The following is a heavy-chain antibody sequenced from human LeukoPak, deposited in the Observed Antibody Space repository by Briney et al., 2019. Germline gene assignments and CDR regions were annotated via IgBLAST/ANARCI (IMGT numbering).Heavy chain of an antibody. D-gene: IGHD5-18*01. CDR3: AKIQTAMVRGDFDY. V-gene: IGHV3-30*02. CDR1: GFTFSSYG. J-gene: IGHJ4*02. CDR2: IRYDGSNK. Sequence: GGSLRLSCAASGFTFSSYGMHWVRQAPGKGLEWVAFIRYDGSNKYYADSVKGRFTISRDNSKNTLYLQMNSLRAEDTAVYYCAKIQTAMVRGDFDYWGQGTLVTVSS.